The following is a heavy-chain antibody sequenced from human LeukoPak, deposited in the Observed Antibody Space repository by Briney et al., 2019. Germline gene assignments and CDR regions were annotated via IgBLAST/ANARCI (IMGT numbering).Heavy chain of an antibody. D-gene: IGHD3-10*01. V-gene: IGHV1-3*01. Sequence: GASVKVSCKASGYTFTSYAVHWVRQAPGQRLEWMGWINAGNGNTKYSQKFQGRVTITRDTSASTAYMELSSLRSEDTAVYYCARDSYTYYYGSGSYYFFGWFDPWGQGTLVTVSS. CDR1: GYTFTSYA. CDR3: ARDSYTYYYGSGSYYFFGWFDP. J-gene: IGHJ5*02. CDR2: INAGNGNT.